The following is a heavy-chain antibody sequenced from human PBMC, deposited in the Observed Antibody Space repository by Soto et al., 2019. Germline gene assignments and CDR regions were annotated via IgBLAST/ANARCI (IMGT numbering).Heavy chain of an antibody. V-gene: IGHV1-69*13. CDR1: GGTFSSYA. J-gene: IGHJ4*02. CDR2: IIPIFGTA. D-gene: IGHD6-6*01. CDR3: ARTGVSSSSKPFDY. Sequence: XSVKVSCKASGGTFSSYAISWVRQAPGQGLEWMGGIIPIFGTANYAQKFQGRVTITADESTSTAYMELSSLRSEDTAVYYCARTGVSSSSKPFDYWGQGTLVTVSS.